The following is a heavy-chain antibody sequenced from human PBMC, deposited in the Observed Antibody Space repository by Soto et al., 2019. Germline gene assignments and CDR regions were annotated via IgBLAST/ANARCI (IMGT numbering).Heavy chain of an antibody. CDR1: GGSFSGYY. CDR3: AASVADPSGVNFDY. V-gene: IGHV4-34*01. J-gene: IGHJ4*02. CDR2: INHSGST. D-gene: IGHD2-21*01. Sequence: SETLSLTCAFYGGSFSGYYWSWIRQPPGKGLEWIGEINHSGSTNYNPSLKSRVTISVDTSKNQFSLKLSSVTAADTAVYYCAASVADPSGVNFDYWGQGTLVTVSS.